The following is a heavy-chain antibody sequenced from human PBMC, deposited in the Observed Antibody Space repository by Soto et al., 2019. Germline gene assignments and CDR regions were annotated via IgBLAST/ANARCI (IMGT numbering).Heavy chain of an antibody. CDR1: GGTFSSYA. D-gene: IGHD6-13*01. J-gene: IGHJ1*01. CDR2: IIPIFGTA. Sequence: ASVKVSCKASGGTFSSYAISWVRQAPGQGLEWMGGIIPIFGTANYAQKFQGRVTITADESASTAYMELSSRRSEDTAVYYCADLGSWANKYCQHWGQGTLVTVSS. CDR3: ADLGSWANKYCQH. V-gene: IGHV1-69*13.